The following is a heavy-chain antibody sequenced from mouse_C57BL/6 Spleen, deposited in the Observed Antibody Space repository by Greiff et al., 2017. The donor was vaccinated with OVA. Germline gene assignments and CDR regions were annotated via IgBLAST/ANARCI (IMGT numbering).Heavy chain of an antibody. V-gene: IGHV1-26*01. Sequence: VQLQQSGPELVKPGASVKISCKASGYTFTDYYMNWVKQSHGKSLEWIGDINPNNGGTSYNQKFKGKATLTVDKSSSTAYMELRSLTSEDSAVYYCARGHYDYDAYYYAMDYWGQGTSVTVSS. D-gene: IGHD2-4*01. CDR3: ARGHYDYDAYYYAMDY. J-gene: IGHJ4*01. CDR1: GYTFTDYY. CDR2: INPNNGGT.